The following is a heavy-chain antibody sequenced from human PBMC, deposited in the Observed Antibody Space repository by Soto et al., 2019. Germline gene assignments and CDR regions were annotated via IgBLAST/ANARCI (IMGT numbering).Heavy chain of an antibody. CDR1: GFTCSNYG. J-gene: IGHJ3*02. D-gene: IGHD3-9*01. Sequence: GSLRLSCSASGFTCSNYGMSWVRQAPGKGLEWVANIRQDGSERYYVDSVKVRFTISRDNAKNSLYLQMNSLRAEDTAVYYCLRYFDWLDAFDIWGQGTMVTVSS. CDR3: LRYFDWLDAFDI. V-gene: IGHV3-7*01. CDR2: IRQDGSER.